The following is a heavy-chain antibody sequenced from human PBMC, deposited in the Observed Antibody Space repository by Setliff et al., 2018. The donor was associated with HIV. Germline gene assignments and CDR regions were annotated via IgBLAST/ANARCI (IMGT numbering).Heavy chain of an antibody. D-gene: IGHD1-26*01. CDR3: ARGSYGDY. J-gene: IGHJ4*02. CDR1: GYTFTSYA. Sequence: ASVKVSCKASGYTFTSYAMHWVRQAPGQRLEWMGWISAYNGNTNYAQKLQGRVTMTTDTSTSTAYMELRSLTSDDTAVYYCARGSYGDYWGQGALVTVSS. CDR2: ISAYNGNT. V-gene: IGHV1-18*01.